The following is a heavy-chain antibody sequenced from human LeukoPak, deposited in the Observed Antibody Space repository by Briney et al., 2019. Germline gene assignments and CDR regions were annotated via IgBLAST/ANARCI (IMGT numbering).Heavy chain of an antibody. Sequence: PGGSLRLSCAASGFTFSDYYMSWIRQAPGKGLEWVSYISSSGSTIYYADSVKGRFTISRDNAKNSLYLQMNSLRAEDTAVYYCATYYGDYARPSPYYYYYYMDVWGKGTTVTVSS. J-gene: IGHJ6*03. CDR3: ATYYGDYARPSPYYYYYYMDV. V-gene: IGHV3-11*04. CDR1: GFTFSDYY. CDR2: ISSSGSTI. D-gene: IGHD4-17*01.